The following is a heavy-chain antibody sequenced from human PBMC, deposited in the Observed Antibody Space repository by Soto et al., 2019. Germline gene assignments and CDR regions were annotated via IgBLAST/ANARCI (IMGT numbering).Heavy chain of an antibody. Sequence: SETLSLTCTVSNGSISPSYRSWIRQPPGKGLEWIGDIYFAGTTTYNPSLKSRVTISLDASKNQFSLKLSSVTAADTAVYYCARASNTGAYRYGPDYWGDGTPVTV. V-gene: IGHV4-59*12. D-gene: IGHD5-18*01. CDR3: ARASNTGAYRYGPDY. J-gene: IGHJ4*01. CDR1: NGSISPSY. CDR2: IYFAGTT.